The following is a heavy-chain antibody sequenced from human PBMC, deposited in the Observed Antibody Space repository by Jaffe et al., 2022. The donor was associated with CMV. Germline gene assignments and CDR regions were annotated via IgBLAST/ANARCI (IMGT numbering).Heavy chain of an antibody. D-gene: IGHD2-2*01. CDR3: ARGGPRMVVVPAAMMDV. J-gene: IGHJ6*04. V-gene: IGHV3-48*03. CDR2: ISSSGSTI. Sequence: EVQLVESGGGLVQPGGSLRLSCAASGFTFSSYEMNWVRQAPGKGLEWVSYISSSGSTIYYADSVKGRFTISRDNAKNSLYLQMNSLRAEDTAVYYCARGGPRMVVVPAAMMDVWGKGTTVTVSS. CDR1: GFTFSSYE.